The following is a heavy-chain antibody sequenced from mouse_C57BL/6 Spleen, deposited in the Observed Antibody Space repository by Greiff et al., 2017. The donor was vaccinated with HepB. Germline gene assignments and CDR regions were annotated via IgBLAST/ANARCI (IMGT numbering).Heavy chain of an antibody. D-gene: IGHD1-3*01. Sequence: DVMLVESGGGLVQPGGSLKLSCAASGFTFSDYGMAWVRQAPRKGPEWVAFISNLAYSIYYADTVTGRFTISRENAKNTLYLEMSSLRSEDTAMYYCARQVGDWYFDVWGTGTTVTVSS. CDR2: ISNLAYSI. CDR1: GFTFSDYG. CDR3: ARQVGDWYFDV. J-gene: IGHJ1*03. V-gene: IGHV5-15*01.